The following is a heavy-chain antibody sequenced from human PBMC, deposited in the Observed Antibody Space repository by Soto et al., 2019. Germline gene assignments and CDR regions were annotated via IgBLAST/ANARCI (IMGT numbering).Heavy chain of an antibody. V-gene: IGHV3-48*01. CDR1: GFTFSSYS. Sequence: GGSLRLSCAASGFTFSSYSMHWVRQAPGKGLEWVSYISSIISTTSYADSVKGRFTISRDNAKNLLYVQMNSLRAEDTAVYYCAREFSRAFDIWGQGTMVTVSS. CDR3: AREFSRAFDI. J-gene: IGHJ3*02. D-gene: IGHD2-2*01. CDR2: ISSIISTT.